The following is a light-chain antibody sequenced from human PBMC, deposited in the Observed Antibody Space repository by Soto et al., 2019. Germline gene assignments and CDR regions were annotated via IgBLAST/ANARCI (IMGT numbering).Light chain of an antibody. V-gene: IGKV3-11*01. J-gene: IGKJ5*01. Sequence: EIVLTQSPATLSLSLGERATLSCRASQSVSTYLAWYQQKPGQAPRLLIYDASNRASGIPARVSGSGSGTDFTLTTSSLEPEDVVIYYCQQRSNWPTFGQGKRLEIK. CDR2: DAS. CDR3: QQRSNWPT. CDR1: QSVSTY.